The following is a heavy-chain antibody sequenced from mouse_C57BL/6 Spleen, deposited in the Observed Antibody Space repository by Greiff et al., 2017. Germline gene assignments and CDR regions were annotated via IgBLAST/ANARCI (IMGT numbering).Heavy chain of an antibody. CDR3: TGGYYVSFDY. D-gene: IGHD2-3*01. V-gene: IGHV14-4*01. J-gene: IGHJ2*01. Sequence: EVQGVESGAELVRPGASVKLSCTASGFNIKDDYMHWVKQRPEQGLEWIGWIDPENGDTEYASKFQGKATITADTSSNTAYLQLSSLTSEDTAVYYCTGGYYVSFDYWGQGTTLTVSS. CDR2: IDPENGDT. CDR1: GFNIKDDY.